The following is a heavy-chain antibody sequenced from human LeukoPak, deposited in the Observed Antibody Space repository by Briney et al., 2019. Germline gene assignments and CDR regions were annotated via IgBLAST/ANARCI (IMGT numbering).Heavy chain of an antibody. Sequence: GGSLRPSCAASGFTFSSYAMNWVRQAPGKGLEWVSAISGSGGSTFYADSVKGRFTISRDNSKNTLYLQMTSLRAEDTAVYYCAKRPARSYYDISGYYFFDFWGQGTLVTVSS. CDR2: ISGSGGST. J-gene: IGHJ4*02. D-gene: IGHD3-22*01. CDR3: AKRPARSYYDISGYYFFDF. CDR1: GFTFSSYA. V-gene: IGHV3-23*01.